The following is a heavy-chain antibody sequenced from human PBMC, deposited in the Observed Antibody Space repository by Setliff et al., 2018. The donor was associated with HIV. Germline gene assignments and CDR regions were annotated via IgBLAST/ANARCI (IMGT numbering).Heavy chain of an antibody. V-gene: IGHV3-21*01. CDR1: GFTFSKFS. CDR2: ITSTSRYI. J-gene: IGHJ6*02. CDR3: ASGKNYIFWSGYFGMDV. D-gene: IGHD3-3*01. Sequence: GGSLRLSCAASGFTFSKFSMSWVRQAPGKGLEWVSSITSTSRYIDYADSLRGRFTISRDNARNSLYLHLRALGAEDTAIYYCASGKNYIFWSGYFGMDVWGQGTTVTVSS.